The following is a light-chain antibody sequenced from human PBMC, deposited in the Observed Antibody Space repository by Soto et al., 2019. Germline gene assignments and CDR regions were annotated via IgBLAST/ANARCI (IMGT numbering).Light chain of an antibody. CDR2: EVS. Sequence: QSALTQPASVSGSPGQSITISCTGTSSDVGSYNLVSWYQQHPGKATKLMIYEVSKRPSGVSNRFSGSKSGNTAALTISGVQAENEADYYCCSYAGSSTFVVFGGGTQLTVL. J-gene: IGLJ2*01. CDR3: CSYAGSSTFVV. V-gene: IGLV2-23*02. CDR1: SSDVGSYNL.